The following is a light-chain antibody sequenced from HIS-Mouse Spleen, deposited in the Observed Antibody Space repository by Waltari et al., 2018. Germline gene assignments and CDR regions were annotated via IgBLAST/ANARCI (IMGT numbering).Light chain of an antibody. V-gene: IGKV1-9*01. J-gene: IGKJ2*01. CDR1: QGISSY. Sequence: DIQLTQSPSFLSASVGDRVTITCRASQGISSYLAWYQQKPGKAPKLLIYAASTLQSGVPSRFAASGFGTEFPLTISSLQPKVFPLYSGHHLISNPLYTFGQGPSWRSN. CDR3: HHLISNPLYT. CDR2: AAS.